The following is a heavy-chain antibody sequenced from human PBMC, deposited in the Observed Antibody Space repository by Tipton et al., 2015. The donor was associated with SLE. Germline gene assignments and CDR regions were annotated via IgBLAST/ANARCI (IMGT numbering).Heavy chain of an antibody. CDR1: GGSISSYY. D-gene: IGHD5-12*01. CDR3: ARAPRGYSGYVIDAFDI. J-gene: IGHJ3*02. CDR2: IYYSGST. Sequence: GLVKPSETLSLTGTVAGGSISSYYWSWIRQPPGKGLEWIGYIYYSGSTNYNPSLKSRVTISVDTSKNQFSLKLSSVTAADTAVYYCARAPRGYSGYVIDAFDIWGQGTMVAVSS. V-gene: IGHV4-59*08.